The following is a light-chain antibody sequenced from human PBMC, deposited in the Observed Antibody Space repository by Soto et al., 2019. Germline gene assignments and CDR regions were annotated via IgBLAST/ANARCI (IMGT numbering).Light chain of an antibody. J-gene: IGLJ2*01. V-gene: IGLV2-14*03. CDR2: DVS. CDR3: SSYTSTNTRVI. CDR1: SSDVGAYNY. Sequence: QSVLTQPASVSGSPGQSITISCTGTSSDVGAYNYVSWYQHHPGKAPKLMIYDVSHRPSGVSNRFSGSKSANTASLTISWLQAEDEADYYCSSYTSTNTRVIFGGGTKAHRP.